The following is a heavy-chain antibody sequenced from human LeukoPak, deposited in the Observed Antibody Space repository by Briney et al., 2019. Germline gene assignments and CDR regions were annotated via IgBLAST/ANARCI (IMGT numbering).Heavy chain of an antibody. D-gene: IGHD3-10*01. V-gene: IGHV1-18*01. CDR3: ARVDLTMVRGVSAY. CDR1: GYTFTTYG. Sequence: ASVKVSCKASGYTFTTYGISWVRQAPGQGLEWMGWISAYNGHTKYAKKLQGRVTMTADMSTSTAYMDQRSLRSDDTAVYYCARVDLTMVRGVSAYWGQGTLVTVSS. CDR2: ISAYNGHT. J-gene: IGHJ4*02.